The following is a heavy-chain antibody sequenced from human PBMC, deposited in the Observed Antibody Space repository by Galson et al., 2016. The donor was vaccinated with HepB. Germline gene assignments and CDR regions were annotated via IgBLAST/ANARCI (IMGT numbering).Heavy chain of an antibody. Sequence: SLRLSCAASDFTFSNYWMHWVRQVPGKGLVWVSRISTNGTNASYADSVKGRFTISRDNGKNTLCLQMNSLRAEDTAVYYCARGNYYAMDVWGQGTTVTVSS. CDR3: ARGNYYAMDV. CDR1: DFTFSNYW. CDR2: ISTNGTNA. D-gene: IGHD3-10*01. J-gene: IGHJ6*02. V-gene: IGHV3-74*01.